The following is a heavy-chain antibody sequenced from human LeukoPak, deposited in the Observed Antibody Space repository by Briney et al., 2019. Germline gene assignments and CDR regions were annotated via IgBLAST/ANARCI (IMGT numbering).Heavy chain of an antibody. V-gene: IGHV3-21*01. CDR1: GFTFSSYS. CDR3: ARDKGYYDSSGRVRYFDL. D-gene: IGHD3-22*01. J-gene: IGHJ2*01. Sequence: GGSLRLSCAASGFTFSSYSMNWVRQAPGKGLEWVSSISSSSSYIYYADSVKGRFTISRDNAKNSLYLQMNSLRAEDTAVYYCARDKGYYDSSGRVRYFDLWGRGTLVTVSS. CDR2: ISSSSSYI.